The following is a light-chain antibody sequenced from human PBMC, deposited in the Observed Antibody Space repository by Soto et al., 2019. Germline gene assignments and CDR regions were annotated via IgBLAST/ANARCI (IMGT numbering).Light chain of an antibody. CDR3: QQDNDWPLT. CDR2: GAS. Sequence: EIVMTQSPAPLSVSQGERATLSCRASQSVSSKLAWYQQKPGQAPRLLIYGASTRATGIPATFSGSGSGTEFSLSISSLQSEDFAVYYCQQDNDWPLTFGGGTKVEI. V-gene: IGKV3-15*01. J-gene: IGKJ4*01. CDR1: QSVSSK.